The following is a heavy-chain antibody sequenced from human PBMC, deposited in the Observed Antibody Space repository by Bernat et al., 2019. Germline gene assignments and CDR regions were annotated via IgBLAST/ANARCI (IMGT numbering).Heavy chain of an antibody. D-gene: IGHD5-12*01. CDR2: INPTGGST. CDR1: GYTFTSYY. Sequence: QVQLVQSGAEVKKPGASVKVSCKASGYTFTSYYMHWVRQAPGQGLEWMGFINPTGGSTNYAQKFQGRVTMTRDTSTSTVYMELSSLRSEDTAVYYCANLGSDSGYDWGAFDIWGQGTMVTVSS. CDR3: ANLGSDSGYDWGAFDI. V-gene: IGHV1-46*01. J-gene: IGHJ3*02.